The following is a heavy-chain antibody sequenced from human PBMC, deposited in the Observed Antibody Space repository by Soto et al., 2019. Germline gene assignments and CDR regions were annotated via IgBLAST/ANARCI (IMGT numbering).Heavy chain of an antibody. Sequence: QVQLVQSGAEVKKPGSSVKVSCKASGGTFSSYAISWVRQAPGQGLEWMGGIIPIFGTANYAQKFQGRVTITADEATSTAYLELSSLRSEDTAVYYCAGGIAVAGSIGYWFDPWGQGTLVTVSS. CDR1: GGTFSSYA. CDR2: IIPIFGTA. J-gene: IGHJ5*02. V-gene: IGHV1-69*01. CDR3: AGGIAVAGSIGYWFDP. D-gene: IGHD6-19*01.